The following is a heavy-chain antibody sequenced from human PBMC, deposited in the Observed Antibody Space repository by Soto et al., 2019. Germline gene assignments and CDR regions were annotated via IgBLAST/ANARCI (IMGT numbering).Heavy chain of an antibody. CDR3: ARCDSPVIIGGYYYYMDV. D-gene: IGHD3-3*01. CDR2: INPSGGST. V-gene: IGHV1-46*03. CDR1: GYTFTSYY. Sequence: ASVKVSCKASGYTFTSYYMHWVRQAPGQGLEWMGIINPSGGSTSYAQKFQGRVTMTRDTSTSTVYMELSSLRSEDTAVYYCARCDSPVIIGGYYYYMDVWGKGTTVTGSS. J-gene: IGHJ6*03.